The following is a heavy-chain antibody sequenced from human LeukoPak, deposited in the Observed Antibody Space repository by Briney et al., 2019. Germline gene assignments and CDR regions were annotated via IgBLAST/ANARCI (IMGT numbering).Heavy chain of an antibody. CDR1: GITLSNYG. CDR3: ARDEVAAAGTHQFDY. Sequence: GGSLRLSCAVSGITLSNYGMSWVRQAPGKGLEWVAGISDSGGRTNYADSVKGRFTISRDNPKNTLYLQMNSLRAEDTAVYYCARDEVAAAGTHQFDYWGQGTLVTVSS. V-gene: IGHV3-23*01. CDR2: ISDSGGRT. J-gene: IGHJ4*02. D-gene: IGHD6-13*01.